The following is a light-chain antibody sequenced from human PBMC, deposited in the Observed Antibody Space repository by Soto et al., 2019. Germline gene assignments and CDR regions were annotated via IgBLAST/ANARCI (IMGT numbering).Light chain of an antibody. CDR2: GAS. CDR1: QSVSSSY. CDR3: QQYGSSPHT. Sequence: EIVLTQSPGTLPLSPGERATLACSASQSVSSSYLAWYQQKPGQAPRLLLYGASSRATCIPHRFSGSGSGTDFTLNISSLEPEDFEVYYCQQYGSSPHTFGGGTKVESK. J-gene: IGKJ4*01. V-gene: IGKV3-20*01.